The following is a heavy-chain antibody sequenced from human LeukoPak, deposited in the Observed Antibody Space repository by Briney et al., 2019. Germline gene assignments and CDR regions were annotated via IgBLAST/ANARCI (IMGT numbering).Heavy chain of an antibody. CDR3: ARTMGGEDNAFDI. CDR2: IIPAFATP. V-gene: IGHV1-69*13. J-gene: IGHJ3*02. D-gene: IGHD3-16*01. Sequence: GASVKVSCKVSGVTFSSYAIGWVRQAPGQGLEWMGTIIPAFATPNYAPNLQGRVTLTADESTNTAYMDLSSLRSEDTAVFYCARTMGGEDNAFDIWGQGTLVTVSS. CDR1: GVTFSSYA.